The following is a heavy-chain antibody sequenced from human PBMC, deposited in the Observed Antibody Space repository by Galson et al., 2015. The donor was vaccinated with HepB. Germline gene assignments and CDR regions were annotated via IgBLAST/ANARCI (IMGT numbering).Heavy chain of an antibody. V-gene: IGHV3-9*01. Sequence: SLRLSCAASGFTFDDYAIHWVRQGPGKGLEWVSGISWNSGDIGYADSVKGRFTISRDNAKNSLYLQMNSLRPDDTALYYCVKDKGGGYAYFDYWGQGTLVTVSS. D-gene: IGHD5-12*01. CDR1: GFTFDDYA. J-gene: IGHJ4*02. CDR2: ISWNSGDI. CDR3: VKDKGGGYAYFDY.